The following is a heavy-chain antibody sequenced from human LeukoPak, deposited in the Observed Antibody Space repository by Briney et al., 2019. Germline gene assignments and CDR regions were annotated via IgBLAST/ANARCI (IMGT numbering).Heavy chain of an antibody. D-gene: IGHD2-15*01. Sequence: PSETLSLTCTVSGGSISSYYWSWIRQPPGKGLEWIGCIYYSGSTNYNPSLKSRVTISVDTSENQFSLKLSSVTAADTAVYYCAREPRSPGGRGRPFDFWGQGTLVTVSS. V-gene: IGHV4-59*01. CDR2: IYYSGST. J-gene: IGHJ4*02. CDR1: GGSISSYY. CDR3: AREPRSPGGRGRPFDF.